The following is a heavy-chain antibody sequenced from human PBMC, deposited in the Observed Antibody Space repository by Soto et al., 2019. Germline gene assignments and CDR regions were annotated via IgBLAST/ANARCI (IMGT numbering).Heavy chain of an antibody. J-gene: IGHJ4*02. CDR3: ARGNWNYCDF. D-gene: IGHD1-7*01. Sequence: EVQLVESGGGVVQPGRSLRLSCAASGFTFSSYEMNWVRQAPGKWLEWLSYISSSGITIFYADSVKGRFTISRDNAKNSLFLQMNSLRAEDTAVYFCARGNWNYCDFWGQGTLVTVSS. CDR1: GFTFSSYE. CDR2: ISSSGITI. V-gene: IGHV3-48*03.